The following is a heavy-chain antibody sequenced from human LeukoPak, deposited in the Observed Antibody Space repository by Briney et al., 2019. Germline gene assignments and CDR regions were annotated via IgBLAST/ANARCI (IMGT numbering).Heavy chain of an antibody. CDR2: IIPIFGTA. J-gene: IGHJ4*02. D-gene: IGHD3-9*01. CDR3: ARDPNYDILTGYYSDY. V-gene: IGHV1-69*01. Sequence: GSSVKVSCKASGGTFSSYALSWVRQAPGQGLEWMGGIIPIFGTANYAQKFQGRVTITADESTSTAYMELSSLRSEDTAVYYCARDPNYDILTGYYSDYWGQGTLVTVSS. CDR1: GGTFSSYA.